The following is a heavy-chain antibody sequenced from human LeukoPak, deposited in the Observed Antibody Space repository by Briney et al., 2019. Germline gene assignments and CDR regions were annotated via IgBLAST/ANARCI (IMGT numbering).Heavy chain of an antibody. D-gene: IGHD3-22*01. CDR3: ARTYYDISGYYYGGY. CDR1: GYSFSRYG. V-gene: IGHV1-18*01. CDR2: ISAYNGNT. J-gene: IGHJ4*02. Sequence: ASVKVSCKASGYSFSRYGITWVRQAPGQGLEWMGWISAYNGNTKYVQKLQGRVTMTTDTSTSTAYMELRSLKSDDTAVYFCARTYYDISGYYYGGYWGQGTLVTVSS.